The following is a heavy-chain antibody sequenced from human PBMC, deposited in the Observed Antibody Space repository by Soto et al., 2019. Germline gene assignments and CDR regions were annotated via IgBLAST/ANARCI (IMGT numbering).Heavy chain of an antibody. D-gene: IGHD2-21*01. Sequence: PGGSLRLSCSASGFSFRNYAMSWVRQAPGKGLEWVSTIRSSGDSTYCADAVKGRFTISRDNSKNTLFLQMNSLRVEDTALYYCAKAPHGFGDYPTWSAPWGQGTLVTVSS. CDR1: GFSFRNYA. CDR3: AKAPHGFGDYPTWSAP. CDR2: IRSSGDST. J-gene: IGHJ5*02. V-gene: IGHV3-23*01.